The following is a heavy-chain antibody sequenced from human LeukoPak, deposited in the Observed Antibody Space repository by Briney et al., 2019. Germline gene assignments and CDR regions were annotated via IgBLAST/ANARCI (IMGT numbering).Heavy chain of an antibody. D-gene: IGHD3-3*01. J-gene: IGHJ4*02. Sequence: PSETLSLTCAVYGASYNAYYWSWIRQPLGKGLEWIGDIDHRGTATYNPSLKSRLTISADASKNQFSLKLNSVTDADTAVYYCAVGITILGVAASFDSWSQGNLVIVSS. CDR3: AVGITILGVAASFDS. CDR1: GASYNAYY. V-gene: IGHV4-34*01. CDR2: IDHRGTA.